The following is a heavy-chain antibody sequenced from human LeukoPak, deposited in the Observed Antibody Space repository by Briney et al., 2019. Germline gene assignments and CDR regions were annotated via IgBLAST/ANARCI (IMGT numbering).Heavy chain of an antibody. CDR1: GGSISSSSYY. CDR3: AREVKERWLQPYYYYYYMDV. V-gene: IGHV4-39*07. CDR2: IYHSGST. Sequence: SETLSLTCTVSGGSISSSSYYWGWIRQPPGKGLEWIGSIYHSGSTYYNPSLKSRVTISVDTSKNQFSLKLSSVTAADTAVYYCAREVKERWLQPYYYYYYMDVWGKGTTVTISS. J-gene: IGHJ6*03. D-gene: IGHD5-24*01.